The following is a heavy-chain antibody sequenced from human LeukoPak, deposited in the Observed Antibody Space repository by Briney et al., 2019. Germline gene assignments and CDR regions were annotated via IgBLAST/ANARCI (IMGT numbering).Heavy chain of an antibody. CDR2: ISGSGGST. V-gene: IGHV3-23*01. Sequence: GGSPRLSCAASGFTFSSYAMSWVRQAPGKGLEWVSAISGSGGSTYYADSVKGRFTISRDNSKNTLYLQMNSLRAEDTALYYCAKDGKWVVPAATFDYWGQGTLVTVSS. J-gene: IGHJ4*02. D-gene: IGHD2-2*01. CDR1: GFTFSSYA. CDR3: AKDGKWVVPAATFDY.